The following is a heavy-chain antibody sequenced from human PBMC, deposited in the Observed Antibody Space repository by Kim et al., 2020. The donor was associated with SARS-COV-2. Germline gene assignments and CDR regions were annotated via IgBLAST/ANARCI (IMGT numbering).Heavy chain of an antibody. Sequence: SVKVSCKASGYAFWKYAINWVRQAPGQGLEWVGGIIPVVGKASSAQKFQGRVTISADASTTTAYMELSGVMFEDTAVYYCARVAIREGWGMDVWGQGTTIRVSS. J-gene: IGHJ6*02. CDR3: ARVAIREGWGMDV. CDR2: IIPVVGKA. V-gene: IGHV1-69*13. CDR1: GYAFWKYA.